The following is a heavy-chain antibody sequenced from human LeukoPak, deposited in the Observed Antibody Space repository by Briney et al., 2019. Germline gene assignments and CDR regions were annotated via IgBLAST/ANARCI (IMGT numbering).Heavy chain of an antibody. CDR2: INPNSGGT. Sequence: GASVKVSCKASGYTFTGYYMHWVRQAPGQGLEWMGWINPNSGGTNYAQKSQGRVTMTRDTSISTAYMELSRLRSDDTAVYYCARDLIASSSWHYYYYYMDVWGKGTTVTVSS. D-gene: IGHD6-13*01. CDR1: GYTFTGYY. J-gene: IGHJ6*03. V-gene: IGHV1-2*02. CDR3: ARDLIASSSWHYYYYYMDV.